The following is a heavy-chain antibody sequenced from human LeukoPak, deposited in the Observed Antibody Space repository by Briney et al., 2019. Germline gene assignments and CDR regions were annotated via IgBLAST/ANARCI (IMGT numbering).Heavy chain of an antibody. CDR1: GGSISSGDYY. V-gene: IGHV4-30-4*01. D-gene: IGHD3-22*01. Sequence: SQTLSLTCTVSGGSISSGDYYWSWIRQPPGKGLEWIGYTYYSGSTYYNPFLKNRVSISVDTSKNQFSLNLSSVTAADTAVYYCARPYYYDSRIDPWGQGTLVTVSS. J-gene: IGHJ5*02. CDR2: TYYSGST. CDR3: ARPYYYDSRIDP.